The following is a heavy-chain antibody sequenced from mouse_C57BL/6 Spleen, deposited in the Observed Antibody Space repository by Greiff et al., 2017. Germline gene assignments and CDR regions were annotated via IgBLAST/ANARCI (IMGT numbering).Heavy chain of an antibody. CDR1: GYTFTGYW. D-gene: IGHD3-2*02. Sequence: VQLQQSGAELMKPGASVKLSCKATGYTFTGYWIEWVKQRPGHGLEWIGEILPGRGSTNYNEKFKGKATFTADTSSNTAYMQLSSLTTEDSAIYYCARPSTAQATSAWFAYWGQGTLVTVSA. CDR3: ARPSTAQATSAWFAY. V-gene: IGHV1-9*01. CDR2: ILPGRGST. J-gene: IGHJ3*01.